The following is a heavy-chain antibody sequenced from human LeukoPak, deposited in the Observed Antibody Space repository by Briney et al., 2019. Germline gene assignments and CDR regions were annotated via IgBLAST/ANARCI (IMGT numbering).Heavy chain of an antibody. V-gene: IGHV1-8*01. CDR3: ARVTRRGYCSSTSCRYNWFDP. CDR2: MNPNSGNT. CDR1: GYTFTSYD. J-gene: IGHJ5*02. Sequence: ASVKVSCKASGYTFTSYDINWVRQATGQGLEWMGWMNPNSGNTGYAQKFQGRVTVTRNTSISTAYMELSSLRSEDTAVYYCARVTRRGYCSSTSCRYNWFDPWGQGTLVTVSS. D-gene: IGHD2-2*01.